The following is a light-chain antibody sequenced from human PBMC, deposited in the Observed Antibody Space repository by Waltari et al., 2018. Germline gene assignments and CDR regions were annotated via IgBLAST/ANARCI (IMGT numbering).Light chain of an antibody. J-gene: IGLJ1*01. CDR3: SSYTSSSTYV. Sequence: QSALTQPASVSGSPGQSITISCTGTSSDVGGYNYVSWYQQHPGKAPKPMIYEVSNRPSGVSNRFAVSKSGNTASLTISGLQAEDEADYYCSSYTSSSTYVFGTGTKVTVL. CDR2: EVS. V-gene: IGLV2-14*01. CDR1: SSDVGGYNY.